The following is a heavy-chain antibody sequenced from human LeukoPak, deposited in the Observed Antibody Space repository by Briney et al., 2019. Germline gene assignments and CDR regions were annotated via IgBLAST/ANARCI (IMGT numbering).Heavy chain of an antibody. J-gene: IGHJ4*02. CDR1: GFTFSSYA. CDR3: ARVRSGYLEYYFDY. Sequence: GGSLRLSCAASGFTFSSYAMTWVRKAPGKGLEWVSGISSGGSGTYYADSVKGRFTISRDNSKNTLYLQMNSLRAEDTAVYYCARVRSGYLEYYFDYWGQGTLVTVSS. CDR2: ISSGGSGT. D-gene: IGHD3-3*01. V-gene: IGHV3-23*01.